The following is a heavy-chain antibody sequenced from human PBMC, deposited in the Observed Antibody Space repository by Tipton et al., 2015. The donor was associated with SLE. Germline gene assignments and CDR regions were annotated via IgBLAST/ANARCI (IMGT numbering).Heavy chain of an antibody. CDR1: GASLITNS. J-gene: IGHJ5*02. Sequence: TLSLTCSVSGASLITNSWNWVRQPPGKALEWIGNIHYSGNTSYNPSLKSRVTISVDTSKNQFSLKLNSVTAADTAIYYCAGGGSSWSRSWFDPWGQGTLVTVSS. CDR2: IHYSGNT. CDR3: AGGGSSWSRSWFDP. D-gene: IGHD6-13*01. V-gene: IGHV4-59*01.